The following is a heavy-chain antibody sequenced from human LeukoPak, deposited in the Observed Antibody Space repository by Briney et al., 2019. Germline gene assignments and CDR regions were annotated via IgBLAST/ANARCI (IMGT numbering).Heavy chain of an antibody. J-gene: IGHJ4*02. CDR2: ISSRSTTI. Sequence: PGGPLSLSCATSGFTLSSYSMNLVRQAPGRRLEWVSYISSRSTTIYYAVSVKVRFTISRDNAKNSLYLQMDGLRAEDTAVYYCARDVEQWLVRVFCFDYWSQGTLVSVCS. V-gene: IGHV3-48*01. D-gene: IGHD6-19*01. CDR1: GFTLSSYS. CDR3: ARDVEQWLVRVFCFDY.